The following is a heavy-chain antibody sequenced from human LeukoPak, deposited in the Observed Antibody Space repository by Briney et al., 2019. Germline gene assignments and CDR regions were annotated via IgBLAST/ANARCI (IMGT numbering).Heavy chain of an antibody. CDR3: ARETGTGGGFDY. J-gene: IGHJ4*02. CDR1: GFTFSSYA. V-gene: IGHV3-7*01. CDR2: IKQDGSEK. Sequence: GGSLRLSGAASGFTFSSYAMSWVRQAPGKGLEWVANIKQDGSEKYYVDSVKGRFSISRDNAKNSLYLQMNSLRAEDTAVYYCARETGTGGGFDYWGQGTLVTVSS. D-gene: IGHD1-1*01.